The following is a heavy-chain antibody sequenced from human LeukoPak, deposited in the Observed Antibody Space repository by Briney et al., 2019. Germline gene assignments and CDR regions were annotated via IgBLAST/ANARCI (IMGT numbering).Heavy chain of an antibody. CDR2: INHSGST. V-gene: IGHV4-30-4*01. CDR1: GGSISSGDYY. D-gene: IGHD3-22*01. J-gene: IGHJ2*01. Sequence: PSQTLSLTCTVSGGSISSGDYYWSWIRQPPGKGLEWIGEINHSGSTNYNPSLKSRVTISVDTSKNQFSLKLSSVTAADTAVYYCAREGTAVVSWGRGTLVTVSS. CDR3: AREGTAVVS.